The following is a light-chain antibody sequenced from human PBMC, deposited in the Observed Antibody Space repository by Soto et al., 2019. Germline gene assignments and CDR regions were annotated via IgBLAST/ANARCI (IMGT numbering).Light chain of an antibody. CDR1: QALRSN. J-gene: IGKJ1*01. V-gene: IGKV3-15*01. CDR3: QQSNNYPWT. CDR2: GAS. Sequence: EIIMTQSPATLSVSPGERATLSCRASQALRSNLAWYQQKPGQAPRLLIFGASTRATGIPARFSGSGTGTEFTLTISSLQPDDFATYYCQQSNNYPWTFGQGTRVEI.